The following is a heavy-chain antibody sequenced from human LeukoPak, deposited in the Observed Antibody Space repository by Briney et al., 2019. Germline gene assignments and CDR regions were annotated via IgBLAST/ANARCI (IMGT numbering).Heavy chain of an antibody. J-gene: IGHJ4*02. CDR3: ARVGPSGYYQY. CDR1: GFTFSTYW. V-gene: IGHV3-7*01. Sequence: PGGSLRLSCAASGFTFSTYWMSWVRQAPGKGLEWLANIKQDGSEKYYVDSVTGRFTIFRGNAKNSLYLQMNSLRAEDTAVYCCARVGPSGYYQYWGQGTLVTVSS. D-gene: IGHD3-22*01. CDR2: IKQDGSEK.